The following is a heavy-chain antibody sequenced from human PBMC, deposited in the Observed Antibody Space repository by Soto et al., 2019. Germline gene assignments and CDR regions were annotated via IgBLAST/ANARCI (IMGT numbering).Heavy chain of an antibody. J-gene: IGHJ6*02. CDR3: ARDIVATIPIDYYYYGMDV. D-gene: IGHD5-12*01. CDR1: GYTLTSYG. Sequence: ASVKVSCKASGYTLTSYGISWVRQAPGQGLEWMGWISAYNGNTSYAQKLQGRVTMTTDTSTSTAYMELRSLRSDDTAVYYCARDIVATIPIDYYYYGMDVWGQGTTVTVSS. V-gene: IGHV1-18*01. CDR2: ISAYNGNT.